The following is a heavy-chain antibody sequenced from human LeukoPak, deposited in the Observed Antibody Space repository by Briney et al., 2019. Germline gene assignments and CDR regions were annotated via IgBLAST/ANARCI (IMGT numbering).Heavy chain of an antibody. V-gene: IGHV1-2*02. CDR2: INPNSGGT. J-gene: IGHJ3*02. CDR3: AREEGIVVVVARSSAFDI. D-gene: IGHD2-15*01. CDR1: GYTFTGYF. Sequence: ASVKVSCKASGYTFTGYFMHWVRQVPGQGLEWMGWINPNSGGTNYAQKFQGRLTMTRDTSTTTAYMEMSRLGSDDTAVYYCAREEGIVVVVARSSAFDIWGQGTMITVSS.